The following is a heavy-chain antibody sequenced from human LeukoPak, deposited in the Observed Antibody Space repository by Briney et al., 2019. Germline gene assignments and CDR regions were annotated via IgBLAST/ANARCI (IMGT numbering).Heavy chain of an antibody. CDR2: IYYPGSP. V-gene: IGHV4-31*02. J-gene: IGHJ5*02. CDR3: ARSPGIYNWFDP. CDR1: GGSISSGGSF. Sequence: PSETLSLTCNVSGGSISSGGSFWTWIRQHPGRGLELIGHIYYPGSPYYNPSLKSRITISVDTAKNQFSLKLSSVTAADTAVYYCARSPGIYNWFDPWGQGTLVTVSS.